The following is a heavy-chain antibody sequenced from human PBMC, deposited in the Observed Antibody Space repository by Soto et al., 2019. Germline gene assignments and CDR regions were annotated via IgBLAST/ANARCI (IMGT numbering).Heavy chain of an antibody. CDR3: ARLAYYGSGSFDY. D-gene: IGHD3-10*01. V-gene: IGHV4-59*08. CDR1: GGSISGYY. J-gene: IGHJ4*02. Sequence: SETLSLTCTVSGGSISGYYWSWIRQPPGKRLEWIGYIDYYGSTNYNPSLKSRVTISVDTSTNQFSLKLSSVTAADTAVYYCARLAYYGSGSFDYWGQGTLVTVSS. CDR2: IDYYGST.